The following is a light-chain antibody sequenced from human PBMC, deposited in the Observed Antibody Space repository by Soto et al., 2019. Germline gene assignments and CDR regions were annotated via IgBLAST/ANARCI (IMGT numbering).Light chain of an antibody. Sequence: QSALTQPASVSGSPGQSITISCSGTSSDVGFYNYVSWFQQYPGKAPKLMIYEVSNRPSGVSNRFSGSKSGNTASLTISGLQAEDEADYYCSSYTSSSPVVFGGGTKLTVL. J-gene: IGLJ2*01. V-gene: IGLV2-14*01. CDR3: SSYTSSSPVV. CDR1: SSDVGFYNY. CDR2: EVS.